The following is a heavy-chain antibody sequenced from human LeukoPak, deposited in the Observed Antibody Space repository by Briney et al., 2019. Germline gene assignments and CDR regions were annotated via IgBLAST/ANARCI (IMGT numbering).Heavy chain of an antibody. CDR2: IYYSGST. D-gene: IGHD2-15*01. Sequence: SETLSLTCTVSGGSISGWYWSWIRQPPGKGLEWIGYIYYSGSTNYNPSLKSRVTISVDTSKNQFSLKLSSVTAADTAVYYCARPILGYCSGGSCYGWYFDLWGRGTLVTVSS. CDR3: ARPILGYCSGGSCYGWYFDL. J-gene: IGHJ2*01. CDR1: GGSISGWY. V-gene: IGHV4-59*01.